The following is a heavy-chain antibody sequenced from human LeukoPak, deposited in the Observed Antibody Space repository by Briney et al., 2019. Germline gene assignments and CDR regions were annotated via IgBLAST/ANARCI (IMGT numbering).Heavy chain of an antibody. J-gene: IGHJ4*02. CDR2: ISTSDSST. Sequence: GGSLRLSCAASGFTFSSYAMSWVRQAPGKGLEWASAISTSDSSTYYADSVKGRFTISRDNSKNTLYLQMNSLRAEDTAVYYCAKIHGSGSYYRPNFDYWGQGTLVTVSS. CDR3: AKIHGSGSYYRPNFDY. V-gene: IGHV3-23*01. D-gene: IGHD3-10*01. CDR1: GFTFSSYA.